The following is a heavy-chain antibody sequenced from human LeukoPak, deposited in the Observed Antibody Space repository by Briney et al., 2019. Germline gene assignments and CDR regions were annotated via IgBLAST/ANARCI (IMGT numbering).Heavy chain of an antibody. D-gene: IGHD4-23*01. CDR1: GGSISSYY. V-gene: IGHV4-4*09. CDR2: IYTSGST. CDR3: ARVWGDYGGDY. Sequence: SETLSLTCTVSGGSISSYYWSWIRQPPGKGLEWIGYIYTSGSTNYNPSLESRVTISVDTSKNQFSLKLRSVTAADTAVYYCARVWGDYGGDYWGQGTLVTVSS. J-gene: IGHJ4*02.